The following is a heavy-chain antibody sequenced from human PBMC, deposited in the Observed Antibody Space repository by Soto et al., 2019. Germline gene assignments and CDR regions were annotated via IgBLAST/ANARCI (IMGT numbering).Heavy chain of an antibody. CDR1: GYTFSSYG. D-gene: IGHD3-16*01. V-gene: IGHV1-18*01. CDR2: ISAYNGNT. CDR3: ARDLIPYYPRGEAFDI. J-gene: IGHJ3*02. Sequence: ASVKVPCKASGYTFSSYGISWVRQAPGQGLEWMGWISAYNGNTNYEQKFQGRVTMTTDTSTSTAYMELRSLRSDDTAVYYCARDLIPYYPRGEAFDIWGQGTMVTVSS.